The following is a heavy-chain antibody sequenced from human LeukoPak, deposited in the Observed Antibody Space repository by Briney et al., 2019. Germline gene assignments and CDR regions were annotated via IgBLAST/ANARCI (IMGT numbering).Heavy chain of an antibody. CDR1: GGSISSYY. CDR2: IYYSGST. Sequence: PSETLSLTCTVSGGSISSYYWSWIRQPPGKGLEWIGYIYYSGSTNYNPSLKSRVTISVDTSKNQFSLKLSSVTAADTAVYYCASSGRNNADTAMVTWGQGTLVTVSS. D-gene: IGHD5-18*01. CDR3: ASSGRNNADTAMVT. V-gene: IGHV4-59*08. J-gene: IGHJ5*02.